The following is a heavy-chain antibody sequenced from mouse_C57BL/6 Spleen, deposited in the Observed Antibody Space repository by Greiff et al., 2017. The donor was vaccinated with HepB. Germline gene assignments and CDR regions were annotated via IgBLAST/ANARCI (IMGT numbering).Heavy chain of an antibody. J-gene: IGHJ2*01. CDR1: GYSFTGYY. V-gene: IGHV1-42*01. Sequence: EVQLQQSGPELVKPGASVKISCKASGYSFTGYYMNWVKQSPEKSLEWIGEINPSTGGTTYNQKFKAKATLTVDKSYSTAYMQLKSLTSEDSAVYYCARGGSFDYWGQGTTLTVSS. CDR2: INPSTGGT. CDR3: ARGGSFDY.